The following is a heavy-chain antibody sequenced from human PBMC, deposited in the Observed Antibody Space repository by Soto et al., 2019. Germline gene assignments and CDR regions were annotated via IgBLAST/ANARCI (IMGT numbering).Heavy chain of an antibody. J-gene: IGHJ3*01. CDR3: DRGVFKSGKHYTGPAAFDL. Sequence: QVQLEQSGAEVKRPGSSVRVSCKASGGTLSDHGVSWLRQAPGQGLEWVGGTVPVFNAPKYAPKFQGRFTISADKSTNVAYMEFLSLRSDETAFYYCDRGVFKSGKHYTGPAAFDLWGQGTMVIVS. CDR2: TVPVFNAP. D-gene: IGHD3-3*01. CDR1: GGTLSDHG. V-gene: IGHV1-69*06.